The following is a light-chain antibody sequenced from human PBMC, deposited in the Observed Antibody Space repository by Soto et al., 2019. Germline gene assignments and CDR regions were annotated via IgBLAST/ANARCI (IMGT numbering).Light chain of an antibody. Sequence: QSVLTQPPSASGTPGQRVTISCSGSSSNIGSNTVNWYQQLPGTAPKLLIYSNNQRPSGVPDRFSGSKSGTSASLAISGLQSEDEADFYCAAWDDSLNVPVYVFGTGTKVTVL. CDR3: AAWDDSLNVPVYV. CDR1: SSNIGSNT. J-gene: IGLJ1*01. CDR2: SNN. V-gene: IGLV1-44*01.